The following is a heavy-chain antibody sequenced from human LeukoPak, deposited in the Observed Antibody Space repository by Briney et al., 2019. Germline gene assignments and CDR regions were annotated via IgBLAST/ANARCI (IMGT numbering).Heavy chain of an antibody. Sequence: GGSLRLSCAASGFTFRSYGMHWVRQAPGKGLEWVAVISYDGSNKYYADSVKGRFTISRDNSKNTLYLQMNSLRAEDTAVYYCAKDILIAAAQWDGMDVWGQGTTVTVSS. J-gene: IGHJ6*02. CDR3: AKDILIAAAQWDGMDV. D-gene: IGHD6-13*01. V-gene: IGHV3-30*18. CDR1: GFTFRSYG. CDR2: ISYDGSNK.